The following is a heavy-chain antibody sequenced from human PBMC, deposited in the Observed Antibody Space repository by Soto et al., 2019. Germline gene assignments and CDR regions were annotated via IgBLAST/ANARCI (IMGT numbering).Heavy chain of an antibody. V-gene: IGHV3-23*01. Sequence: GGSLRLSCAASGFTFSSYAMSWVRQAPGKGLEWVSAISGSGGSTYYADSVKGRFTISRDNSKNTLYLQMNSLRAEDTAVYYCAKEYLTHYYDSSGSPGYWGQGTLVTVSS. CDR3: AKEYLTHYYDSSGSPGY. CDR2: ISGSGGST. CDR1: GFTFSSYA. J-gene: IGHJ4*02. D-gene: IGHD3-22*01.